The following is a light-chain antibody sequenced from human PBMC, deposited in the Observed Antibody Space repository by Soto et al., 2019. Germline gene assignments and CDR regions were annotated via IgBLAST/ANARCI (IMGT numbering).Light chain of an antibody. J-gene: IGKJ5*01. Sequence: DIQMTQSPSTLSASVGDRFAITFRASQSISTWLAWYQQKPGKAPNLLIYMASTLESGVPSRFSGGGSGTEFTLTISSLQPEDIATYYCQQYENLPTFGQGTRLEIK. CDR3: QQYENLPT. V-gene: IGKV1-5*03. CDR1: QSISTW. CDR2: MAS.